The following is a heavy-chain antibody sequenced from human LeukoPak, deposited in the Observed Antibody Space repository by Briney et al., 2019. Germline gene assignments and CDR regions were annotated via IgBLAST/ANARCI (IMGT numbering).Heavy chain of an antibody. J-gene: IGHJ5*02. Sequence: QPGGSLRLSCAASGFTFSSCAMSWVRQAPGKGLEWVSVISGSGDSTYYADSVKGRFTISRDNSKNTLYLQMNSLRAEDTAVYYCAKQSYSSCYTALNSWGQGTLVTVSS. V-gene: IGHV3-23*01. CDR2: ISGSGDST. D-gene: IGHD6-19*01. CDR3: AKQSYSSCYTALNS. CDR1: GFTFSSCA.